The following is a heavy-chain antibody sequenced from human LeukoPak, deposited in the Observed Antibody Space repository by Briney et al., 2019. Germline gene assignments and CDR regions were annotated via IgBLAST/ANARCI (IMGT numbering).Heavy chain of an antibody. Sequence: GASVKVSCKASGYTFTDHHMHWVRQAPGQGLEWMGWIHPNSGGTNYAQKFQGRVTMTRDTSISTAYMELSRLRSDDTAVYYCARDGVVVVADGNYYFDYWGQGTLVTVSS. CDR3: ARDGVVVVADGNYYFDY. V-gene: IGHV1-2*02. J-gene: IGHJ4*02. D-gene: IGHD2-15*01. CDR1: GYTFTDHH. CDR2: IHPNSGGT.